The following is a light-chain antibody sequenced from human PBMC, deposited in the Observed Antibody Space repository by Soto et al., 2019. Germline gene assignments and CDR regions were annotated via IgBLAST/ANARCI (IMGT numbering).Light chain of an antibody. CDR3: QQYSDWPLT. V-gene: IGKV3-15*01. J-gene: IGKJ4*01. CDR2: GAS. CDR1: QTINND. Sequence: EIVMTQSPDTLSVSPGERVTLSCKANQTINNDLAWYQQKSGQAPRLLIYGASTRATDVPARFSGSGSGTEFTLTISSLQSEDFAVYSCQQYSDWPLTFGGGTKVEIK.